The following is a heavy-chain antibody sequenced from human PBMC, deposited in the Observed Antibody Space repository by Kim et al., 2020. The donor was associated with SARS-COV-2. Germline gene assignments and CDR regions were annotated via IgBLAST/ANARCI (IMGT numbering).Heavy chain of an antibody. D-gene: IGHD3-10*01. CDR1: GYTFTSYA. CDR3: ASSPLWFGELLACDY. V-gene: IGHV1-3*01. Sequence: ASVKVSCKASGYTFTSYAMHWVRQAPGQRLEWMGWINAGNGNTKYSQKFQGRVTITRDTSASTAYMELSSLRSEDTAVYYCASSPLWFGELLACDYWGQGTLVTVSS. J-gene: IGHJ4*02. CDR2: INAGNGNT.